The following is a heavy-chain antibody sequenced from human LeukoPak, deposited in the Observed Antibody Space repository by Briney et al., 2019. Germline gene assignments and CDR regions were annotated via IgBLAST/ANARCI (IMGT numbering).Heavy chain of an antibody. CDR2: ISSSSSTI. CDR3: AILARSVAVSY. J-gene: IGHJ4*02. D-gene: IGHD6-19*01. CDR1: GFTFSSYA. Sequence: PGGSLRLSCAASGFTFSSYAMSWVRQAPGKGLEWVSYISSSSSTIYYADSVKGRFTISRDNAKNSLYLQMNSLRAEDTAVYYCAILARSVAVSYWGQGTLVTVSS. V-gene: IGHV3-48*01.